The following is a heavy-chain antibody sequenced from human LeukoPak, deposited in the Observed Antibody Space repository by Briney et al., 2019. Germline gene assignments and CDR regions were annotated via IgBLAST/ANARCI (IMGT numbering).Heavy chain of an antibody. CDR3: ARVLVVEFFGWFDP. CDR2: VYYSGTT. CDR1: GGSMSSYY. D-gene: IGHD3-22*01. V-gene: IGHV4-59*01. Sequence: KPSETLSLTCAVSGGSMSSYYWSWIRRPPGKGLEWIGYVYYSGTTNYNPSLRSRVTISVDTSKNQFSLKLSSVTAADTAVYYCARVLVVEFFGWFDPWGQGTLVTVSS. J-gene: IGHJ5*02.